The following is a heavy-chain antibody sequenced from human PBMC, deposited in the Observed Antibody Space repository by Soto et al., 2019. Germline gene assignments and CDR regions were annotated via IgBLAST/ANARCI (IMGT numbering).Heavy chain of an antibody. J-gene: IGHJ4*02. CDR3: ARHYYYDSSGHMYYFDY. CDR2: IYYSGST. D-gene: IGHD3-22*01. CDR1: GGSISSSSYY. Sequence: SATLSLTCTVSGGSISSSSYYWGWIRQPPGKGLEWIGSIYYSGSTYYNPSLKSRVTISVDTSKNQFSLKLSSVTAADTAVYYCARHYYYDSSGHMYYFDYWGQGTRVTAP. V-gene: IGHV4-39*01.